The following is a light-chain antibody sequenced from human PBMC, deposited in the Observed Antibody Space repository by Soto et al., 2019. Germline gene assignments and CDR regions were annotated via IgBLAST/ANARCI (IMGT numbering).Light chain of an antibody. J-gene: IGKJ1*01. CDR3: QQYNNWPSWT. CDR2: GAS. CDR1: QSVSIN. V-gene: IGKV3-15*01. Sequence: EIVMTQSPATLSVSPGERATLSCRASQSVSINLAWYQQKPGQGPRLLIYGASTRATGIPARFSGSGSGTEFTLTISSLQSEDFAVYYWQQYNNWPSWTFGQGTKVAIK.